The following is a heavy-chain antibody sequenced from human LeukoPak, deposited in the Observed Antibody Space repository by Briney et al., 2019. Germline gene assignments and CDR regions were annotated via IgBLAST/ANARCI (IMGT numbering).Heavy chain of an antibody. CDR1: GGTFSNYA. J-gene: IGHJ4*02. D-gene: IGHD6-19*01. CDR3: ARDSGSGWYYDY. Sequence: ASVKVSCKASGGTFSNYAISWVRQAPGQGLEWMGWINPNSGGTNYAQKFQGWVTMTRDTSISTAYMELSRLRSDDTAVYYCARDSGSGWYYDYWGQGTLVTVSS. V-gene: IGHV1-2*04. CDR2: INPNSGGT.